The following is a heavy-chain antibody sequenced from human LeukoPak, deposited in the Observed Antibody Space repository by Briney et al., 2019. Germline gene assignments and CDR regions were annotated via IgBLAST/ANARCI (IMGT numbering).Heavy chain of an antibody. CDR1: GFTFSSYE. CDR2: ISSSGGTI. V-gene: IGHV3-48*03. J-gene: IGHJ4*02. CDR3: ARSDDYGDYEGY. D-gene: IGHD4-17*01. Sequence: GGSLRLSCAASGFTFSSYEMNWVRQAPGKGLEWVSYISSSGGTIYYADFVKGRFTISRDNAKNSLYLQMNSLRAEDTAVYYCARSDDYGDYEGYWGQGTLVTVSS.